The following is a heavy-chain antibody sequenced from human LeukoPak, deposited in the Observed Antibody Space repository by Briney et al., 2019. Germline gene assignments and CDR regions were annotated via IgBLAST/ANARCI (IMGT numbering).Heavy chain of an antibody. CDR1: GFTFSSYA. CDR2: ISYDVNSK. V-gene: IGHV3-30*01. CDR3: ARDSGGEWLFYYYYMDV. Sequence: GGSLRLSCAASGFTFSSYAIHWVRQAPGKGLEWVAVISYDVNSKYYADSVKGRFTISRDNSKNTLYLQMNSLRAEDTAVYYCARDSGGEWLFYYYYMDVWGKGTTVTVSS. J-gene: IGHJ6*03. D-gene: IGHD3-3*01.